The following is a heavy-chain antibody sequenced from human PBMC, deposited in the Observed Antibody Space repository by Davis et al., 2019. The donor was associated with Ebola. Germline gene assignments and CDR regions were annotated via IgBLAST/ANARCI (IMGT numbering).Heavy chain of an antibody. V-gene: IGHV1-69*10. CDR2: IIPILGIA. Sequence: SVKVSCKASGGTFSSYAISWVRQAPGQGLEWMGGIIPILGIANYAQKFQGRVTITADESMSTAYMELSSLRSEDTAVYYCASGLVRGESYWYFDLRGRGTLVTVSS. CDR3: ASGLVRGESYWYFDL. D-gene: IGHD6-6*01. CDR1: GGTFSSYA. J-gene: IGHJ2*01.